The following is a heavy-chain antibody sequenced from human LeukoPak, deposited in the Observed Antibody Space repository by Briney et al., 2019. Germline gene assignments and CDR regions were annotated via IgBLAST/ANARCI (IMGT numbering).Heavy chain of an antibody. D-gene: IGHD4-17*01. CDR3: ARMASRDGDDVGY. Sequence: ASVKVSCKASGGTFSSYAISWVRQAPGQGLEWMGRIIPILGIANYAQKFQGRVTITADKSTSTAYMELSSLRSEDTAVYYCARMASRDGDDVGYWGQGTLVTVSS. V-gene: IGHV1-69*04. CDR1: GGTFSSYA. J-gene: IGHJ4*02. CDR2: IIPILGIA.